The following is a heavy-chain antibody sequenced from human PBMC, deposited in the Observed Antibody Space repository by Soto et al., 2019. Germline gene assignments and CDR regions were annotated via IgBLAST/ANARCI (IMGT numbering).Heavy chain of an antibody. CDR2: IKRDGSEK. CDR3: ARVVGAPGWLDP. CDR1: GFTFSSYW. V-gene: IGHV3-7*04. Sequence: GGALRLSCAASGFTFSSYWMSWVRQAPGKGPEWVANIKRDGSEKYYVDSVKGRFTISRDSAENSLYLQMNRLRAEDPAVYYCARVVGAPGWLDPWGQGTLVNVS. J-gene: IGHJ5*02. D-gene: IGHD1-26*01.